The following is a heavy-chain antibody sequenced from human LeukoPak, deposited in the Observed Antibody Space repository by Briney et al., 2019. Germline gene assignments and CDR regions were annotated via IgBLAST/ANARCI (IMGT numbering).Heavy chain of an antibody. J-gene: IGHJ4*02. V-gene: IGHV3-7*01. CDR1: GFIFSSYW. CDR2: IKQAGSEK. CDR3: ARNAYYYGSGSPLGY. Sequence: GGSLTLSCAVSGFIFSSYWMSWVRQAPGRGLGWVGNIKQAGSEKYQADSVKGRLTISRDYAKNSQYLQMNSLRAEDTAEYYCARNAYYYGSGSPLGYWVQGTLVTVSS. D-gene: IGHD3-10*01.